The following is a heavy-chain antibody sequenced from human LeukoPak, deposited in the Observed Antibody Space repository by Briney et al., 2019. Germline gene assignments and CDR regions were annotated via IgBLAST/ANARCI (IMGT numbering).Heavy chain of an antibody. CDR1: GFTFSSYW. CDR2: IKQDGSEK. Sequence: AGGSLRLSCAASGFTFSSYWMSWVRQAPGKGLEWVASIKQDGSEKYCVDSVKGRFTISRDNANNSLYLQMNSLRAEDTAVYYCAREAPGSAFDIWGQGTMVTVSS. V-gene: IGHV3-7*01. J-gene: IGHJ3*02. CDR3: AREAPGSAFDI.